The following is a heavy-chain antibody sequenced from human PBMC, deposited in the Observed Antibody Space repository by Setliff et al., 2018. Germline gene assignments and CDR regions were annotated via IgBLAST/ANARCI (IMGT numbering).Heavy chain of an antibody. D-gene: IGHD3-10*01. CDR1: GGSFSGYY. J-gene: IGHJ5*02. Sequence: SETLSLTCAVYGGSFSGYYWSWIRQPPGKGLEWIGEINHSGSTHYNPSLKSRVTISVDTSKNQFSLKLSSVTAADTAVYYCATRMPDYYGSGGNWFDPWGQGTLVTVSS. CDR2: INHSGST. CDR3: ATRMPDYYGSGGNWFDP. V-gene: IGHV4-34*01.